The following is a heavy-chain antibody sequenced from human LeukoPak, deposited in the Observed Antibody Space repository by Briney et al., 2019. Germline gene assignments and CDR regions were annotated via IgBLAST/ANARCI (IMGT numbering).Heavy chain of an antibody. V-gene: IGHV1-2*02. CDR2: INPNSGGT. Sequence: ASVKVSCKASGYTFTGYYIHWVRQAPGQGLEWMAWINPNSGGTNYAQKFQGRVTMTRDTSISTAYMELSRLTSDDTAVYYCARFAIAGDYWGQGTLVTVSS. CDR3: ARFAIAGDY. D-gene: IGHD2/OR15-2a*01. CDR1: GYTFTGYY. J-gene: IGHJ4*02.